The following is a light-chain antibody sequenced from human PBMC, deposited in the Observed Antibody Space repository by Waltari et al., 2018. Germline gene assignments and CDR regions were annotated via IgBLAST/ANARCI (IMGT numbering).Light chain of an antibody. CDR3: SSYTGSSTLV. CDR1: STAVGASES. CDR2: DVT. V-gene: IGLV2-14*03. J-gene: IGLJ1*01. Sequence: QSALTQPASVSGSPGQSITISCTGTSTAVGASESVSWYQQYPGKAPKLLIYDVTNRPSGVSNRFAGSKSGNTASLTISGLQADDEADYYCSSYTGSSTLVFGTGTKVTVL.